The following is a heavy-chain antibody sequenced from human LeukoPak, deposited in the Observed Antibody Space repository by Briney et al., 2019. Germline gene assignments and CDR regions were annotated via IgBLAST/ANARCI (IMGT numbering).Heavy chain of an antibody. Sequence: GGSLRLSCAASGFTFSSYAMSWVRQAPGKGLEWVSVISGSGDITYYADSVKGRFTISRDNSKNTLYLQMNSLRAEDTAVYYCAKDVKYYDILTGPHRLLWYFDYWGQGTLVTVSS. J-gene: IGHJ4*02. V-gene: IGHV3-23*01. CDR1: GFTFSSYA. D-gene: IGHD3-9*01. CDR3: AKDVKYYDILTGPHRLLWYFDY. CDR2: ISGSGDIT.